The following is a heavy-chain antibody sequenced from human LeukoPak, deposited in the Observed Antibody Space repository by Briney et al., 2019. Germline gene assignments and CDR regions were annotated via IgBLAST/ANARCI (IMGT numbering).Heavy chain of an antibody. CDR1: GGTFSSYA. D-gene: IGHD3-9*01. CDR2: IIPIFGTA. Sequence: PVKVSCKASGGTFSSYAISWVRQAPGQGLEWMGGIIPIFGTANYAQKFQGRVTITADESTSTAYMELSSLRSEDTAVYYCAREGRYYDILTGYYSPYYFDYWGQGTLATVSS. V-gene: IGHV1-69*13. CDR3: AREGRYYDILTGYYSPYYFDY. J-gene: IGHJ4*02.